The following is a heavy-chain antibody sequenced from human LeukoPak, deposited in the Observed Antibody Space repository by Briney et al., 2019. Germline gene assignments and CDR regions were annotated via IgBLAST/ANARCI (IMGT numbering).Heavy chain of an antibody. D-gene: IGHD3-22*01. V-gene: IGHV3-9*01. J-gene: IGHJ1*01. CDR3: AKVLRYYDSSGPPGH. CDR1: GFTFDDYA. Sequence: PGGSLRLSCAASGFTFDDYAMHWVRQAPGKGLEWVSGISWNSGSIGYADSVKGRFTISRDNAKNSLYLQMNSLRAEDTALCYCAKVLRYYDSSGPPGHWGQGTLVTVSS. CDR2: ISWNSGSI.